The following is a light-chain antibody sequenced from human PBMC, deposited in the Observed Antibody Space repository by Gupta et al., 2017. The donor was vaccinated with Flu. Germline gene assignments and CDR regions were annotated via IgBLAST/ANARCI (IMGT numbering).Light chain of an antibody. CDR2: DAS. CDR1: QDISKY. V-gene: IGKV1-33*01. J-gene: IGKJ3*01. Sequence: DIQMTQSPSSLSASVGDRVTITCQASQDISKYLIWFQQKPGKAPKLLIYDASNLETGVPSRFSGSGSGTDFTFTISSLQPEDIATYYCQQYGNLPVTFGHGTKVDIK. CDR3: QQYGNLPVT.